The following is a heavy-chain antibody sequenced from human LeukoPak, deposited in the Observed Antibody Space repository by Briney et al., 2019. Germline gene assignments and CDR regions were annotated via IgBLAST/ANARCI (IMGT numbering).Heavy chain of an antibody. V-gene: IGHV3-21*04. Sequence: PGGSLRLSCAASGFNFNTYTMNWVRQAPGKGLEWVSSISSDSSYIYYADAVHGRFTVSRDNSKNTLYLQMNSLKAEDTAVYYCAKDRDGYNLGQYYFDYWGQGTLVTVSS. CDR2: ISSDSSYI. D-gene: IGHD5-24*01. CDR1: GFNFNTYT. J-gene: IGHJ4*02. CDR3: AKDRDGYNLGQYYFDY.